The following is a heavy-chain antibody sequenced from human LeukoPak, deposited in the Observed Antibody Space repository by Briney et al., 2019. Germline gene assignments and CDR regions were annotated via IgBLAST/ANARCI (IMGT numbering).Heavy chain of an antibody. CDR3: AKGDRMPGIAAAGTLTYMDV. CDR1: GFTFSNHG. V-gene: IGHV3-23*01. D-gene: IGHD6-13*01. J-gene: IGHJ6*03. Sequence: PGGSLRLSCAASGFTFSNHGMNWVRQAPGKGLEWVSGISPSGDIRYYADSVKGRFTISRDNSKNTLYLQMNSLRAEDTAVYYCAKGDRMPGIAAAGTLTYMDVWGKGTTVTVSS. CDR2: ISPSGDIR.